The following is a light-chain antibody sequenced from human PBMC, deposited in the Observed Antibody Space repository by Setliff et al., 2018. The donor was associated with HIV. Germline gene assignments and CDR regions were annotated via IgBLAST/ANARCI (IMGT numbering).Light chain of an antibody. Sequence: FMLTQPHSVSESPGKTVTISCTRSSGSIASNYVQWYQQRPGSSPTTVMYEDNQRPSGVPDRFSGSIDSSSNSASLTISGLKTEDEADYYCQSYDSSNWVFGGGTKVT. CDR1: SGSIASNY. J-gene: IGLJ3*02. CDR3: QSYDSSNWV. V-gene: IGLV6-57*01. CDR2: EDN.